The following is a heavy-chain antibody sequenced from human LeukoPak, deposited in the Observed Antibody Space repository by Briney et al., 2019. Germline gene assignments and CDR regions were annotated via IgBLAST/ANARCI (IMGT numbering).Heavy chain of an antibody. CDR1: GFTFNSYA. Sequence: PGGSLRLSCAASGFTFNSYAMNWVRQAPGKGPEWVSTISGNGGRTYYADSVKGRFTISRESSKNTLYLQMSSLRAEDTAVYYCAKGGRYCYNINCYFSHWGQGTLVTVSS. CDR3: AKGGRYCYNINCYFSH. D-gene: IGHD2-2*01. V-gene: IGHV3-23*01. CDR2: ISGNGGRT. J-gene: IGHJ4*02.